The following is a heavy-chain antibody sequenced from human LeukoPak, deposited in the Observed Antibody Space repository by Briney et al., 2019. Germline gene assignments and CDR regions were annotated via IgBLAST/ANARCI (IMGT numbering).Heavy chain of an antibody. CDR2: IRPRDSRT. V-gene: IGHV3-23*01. D-gene: IGHD6-19*01. J-gene: IGHJ4*02. Sequence: GGSLRLSCAASGFTFSNYAMSWVRQAPGKGLDWVSTIRPRDSRTYYADSVKGRFTISRDNSKNTLYLQMNSLRAEDTAVYYCAKRGSGEDYWGQGTLVTASS. CDR3: AKRGSGEDY. CDR1: GFTFSNYA.